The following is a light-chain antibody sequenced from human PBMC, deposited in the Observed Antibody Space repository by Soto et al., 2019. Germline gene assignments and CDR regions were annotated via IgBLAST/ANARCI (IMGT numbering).Light chain of an antibody. V-gene: IGKV3-20*01. CDR2: GAS. J-gene: IGKJ5*01. Sequence: EIVLTQSPGTLSLSPGERVTLSCRASQSVNSSYLAWYQHKPGQAPRLLIYGASTRATGIPDRFSGSGSGTDFTLTIARLEPGDFAVYYCQQYGGTTFTFGQGTRLEIK. CDR3: QQYGGTTFT. CDR1: QSVNSSY.